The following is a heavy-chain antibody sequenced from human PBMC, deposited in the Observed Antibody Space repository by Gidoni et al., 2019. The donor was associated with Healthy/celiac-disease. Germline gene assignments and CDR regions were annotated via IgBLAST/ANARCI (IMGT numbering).Heavy chain of an antibody. CDR1: GFTFSSYA. CDR2: ISYDGSNK. CDR3: ARSSITMIVPWFDP. J-gene: IGHJ5*02. Sequence: QVQLVESGGGVVQPGRSLRLSCAASGFTFSSYAMHWVRQAPGKGLEWVAVISYDGSNKYYADSVKGRFTISRDNSKNTLYLQMNSLRAEDTAVYYCARSSITMIVPWFDPWGQGTLVTVSS. D-gene: IGHD3-22*01. V-gene: IGHV3-30-3*01.